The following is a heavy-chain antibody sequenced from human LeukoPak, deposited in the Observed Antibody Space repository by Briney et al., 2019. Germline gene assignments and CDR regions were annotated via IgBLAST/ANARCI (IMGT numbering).Heavy chain of an antibody. CDR3: ARGVLWFGELLLDHPFDP. D-gene: IGHD3-10*01. CDR1: GGSISSYY. CDR2: IYYSGST. J-gene: IGHJ5*02. V-gene: IGHV4-59*01. Sequence: SETLSLTCTVSGGSISSYYWSWIRQPPGKGLEWIGYIYYSGSTNYNPSLKSRVTISVDTSKNQFSLKLSSVTAADTGVYYCARGVLWFGELLLDHPFDPWGQGTLVTVSS.